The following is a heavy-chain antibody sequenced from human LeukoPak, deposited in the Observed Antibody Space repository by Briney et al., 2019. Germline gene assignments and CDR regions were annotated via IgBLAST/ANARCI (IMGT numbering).Heavy chain of an antibody. CDR2: IYYSGST. CDR3: ARHITDFWSGFRWFDP. Sequence: SETLSLTCTVSGGSISSSSYYWGWIRQPPGKGLEWIGSIYYSGSTYYNPSLKSRVTISVDTSKNQFSLKLSSVTAADTSVYYCARHITDFWSGFRWFDPWGQGTLVTVS. J-gene: IGHJ5*02. D-gene: IGHD3-3*01. V-gene: IGHV4-39*01. CDR1: GGSISSSSYY.